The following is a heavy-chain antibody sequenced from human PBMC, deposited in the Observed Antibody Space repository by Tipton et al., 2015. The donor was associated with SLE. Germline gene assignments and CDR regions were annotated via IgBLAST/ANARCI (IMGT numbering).Heavy chain of an antibody. V-gene: IGHV4-34*01. CDR2: INHSGST. Sequence: TLSLTCAVYGGSFSGYYWSWIRQPPGKGLEWSGEINHSGSTNYNPSLKSRVTISVDTSKNQFSLKLSSVTAADTAVYYCAQAHLWGSYRYASDIWGQGTMVTVSS. J-gene: IGHJ3*02. CDR3: AQAHLWGSYRYASDI. D-gene: IGHD3-16*02. CDR1: GGSFSGYY.